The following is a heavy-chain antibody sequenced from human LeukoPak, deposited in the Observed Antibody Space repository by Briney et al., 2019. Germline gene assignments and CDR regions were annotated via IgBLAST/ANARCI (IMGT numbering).Heavy chain of an antibody. V-gene: IGHV3-48*02. CDR3: ASDVAYAFDI. CDR2: VSSDSSII. Sequence: HPGGSLRLSCAASGFTFSSYSMNWVRQAPGKGLEWVSYVSSDSSIIYYADSVKGRLTISRDNAKNSLYLQMSSLRDEDTALYYCASDVAYAFDIWGQGTMVTVSS. J-gene: IGHJ3*02. CDR1: GFTFSSYS.